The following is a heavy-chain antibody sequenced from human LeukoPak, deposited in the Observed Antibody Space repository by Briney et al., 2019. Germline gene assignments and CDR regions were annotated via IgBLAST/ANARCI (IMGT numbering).Heavy chain of an antibody. CDR2: IYYSGST. CDR1: GGSISSSSYY. J-gene: IGHJ4*02. V-gene: IGHV4-39*01. D-gene: IGHD5-18*01. Sequence: SETLSLTCTVSGGSISSSSYYWGWIRQPPGKGLEWIGSIYYSGSTYYNPSLKSRVTISVDTSKNQFSLKLSSVTAADTAVYYCARPGGSGYSYGFIDHWGQGTLVTVSS. CDR3: ARPGGSGYSYGFIDH.